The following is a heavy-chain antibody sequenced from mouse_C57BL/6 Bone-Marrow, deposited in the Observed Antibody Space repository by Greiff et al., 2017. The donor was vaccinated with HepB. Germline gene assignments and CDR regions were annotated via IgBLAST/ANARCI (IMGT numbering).Heavy chain of an antibody. CDR2: ISNGGGST. CDR3: ASRDDYGSSAFAY. D-gene: IGHD1-1*01. J-gene: IGHJ3*01. Sequence: EVHLVESGGGLVQPGGSLKLSCAASGFTFSDYYMYWVRQTPEKRLEWVAYISNGGGSTYYPDTVKGRFTISRDNAKNTLYLQMSRLKSEDTAMYYCASRDDYGSSAFAYWGQGTLVTVSA. V-gene: IGHV5-12*01. CDR1: GFTFSDYY.